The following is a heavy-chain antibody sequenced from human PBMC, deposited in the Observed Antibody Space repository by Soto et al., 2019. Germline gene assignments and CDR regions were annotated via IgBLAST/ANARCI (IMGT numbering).Heavy chain of an antibody. D-gene: IGHD3-3*01. CDR3: AKVWSGYYVTDYYFDY. V-gene: IGHV3-23*01. J-gene: IGHJ4*02. CDR1: GFTFSSYA. CDR2: ISGSGGST. Sequence: GGSLRLSCAASGFTFSSYAMSWVRQAPGKGLEWVSAISGSGGSTYYADSVKGRFTISRDNSKNTLYLQMNSLRAEDTAVYYCAKVWSGYYVTDYYFDYRGQGTLVTVSS.